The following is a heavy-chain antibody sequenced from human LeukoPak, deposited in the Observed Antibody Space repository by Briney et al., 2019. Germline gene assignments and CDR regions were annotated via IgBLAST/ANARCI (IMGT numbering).Heavy chain of an antibody. CDR1: VFSFSNTW. D-gene: IGHD1-14*01. CDR3: VSSDRLDY. CDR2: VFTDGSST. Sequence: GGSLRLSCAASVFSFSNTWMHWVRQAPGKGLEWVSVVFTDGSSTSYADSVQGRFTVSRDNAKYTVYLQMNSLRVEDTAVYYCVSSDRLDYWGQGALVTVSS. V-gene: IGHV3-74*01. J-gene: IGHJ4*02.